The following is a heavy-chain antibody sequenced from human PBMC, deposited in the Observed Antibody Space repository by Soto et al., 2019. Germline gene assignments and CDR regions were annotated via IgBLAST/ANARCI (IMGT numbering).Heavy chain of an antibody. CDR3: ARDLRLDS. D-gene: IGHD2-21*02. Sequence: QVQLQESGPGLVKPSQTLSLTCTVSGGSISSGGYYWNWIRQHPGKGLEWIAYIYYSGSTYYNPSLKGPVNITIDTSKNQFSLILSSVTAADTAVYYCARDLRLDSWGPGTLVTVSS. J-gene: IGHJ4*02. V-gene: IGHV4-31*01. CDR2: IYYSGST. CDR1: GGSISSGGYY.